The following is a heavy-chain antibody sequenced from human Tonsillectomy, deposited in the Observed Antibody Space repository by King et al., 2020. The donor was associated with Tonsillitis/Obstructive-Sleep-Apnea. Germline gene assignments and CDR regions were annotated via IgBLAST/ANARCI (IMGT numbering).Heavy chain of an antibody. CDR1: GYTFTIYG. CDR2: IGAYNGQT. V-gene: IGHV1-18*01. Sequence: QLVQSGTEVKKPGASVKVSCKASGYTFTIYGISWMRQAPGQGLEWMGWIGAYNGQTNYAQKFQGRVTMTTDTSTSTAYMELRSLRSDDTAVYFCARESMLYVDYWGQGTLVTVSS. CDR3: ARESMLYVDY. J-gene: IGHJ4*02. D-gene: IGHD3-16*01.